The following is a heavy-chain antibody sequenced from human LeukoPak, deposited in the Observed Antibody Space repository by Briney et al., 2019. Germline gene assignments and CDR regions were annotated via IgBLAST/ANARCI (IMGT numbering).Heavy chain of an antibody. Sequence: SETLSLTCTVSGGSISSYYWSWIRQPAGKGLEWIGRIYTSGSTNYNPSLKSRVTMSVDTSKNQFSLKLSSVTAADTAVYYCARDLGVVVPAAMYYYYGMDVWGQGTTVTVSS. V-gene: IGHV4-4*07. CDR2: IYTSGST. D-gene: IGHD2-2*01. CDR1: GGSISSYY. J-gene: IGHJ6*02. CDR3: ARDLGVVVPAAMYYYYGMDV.